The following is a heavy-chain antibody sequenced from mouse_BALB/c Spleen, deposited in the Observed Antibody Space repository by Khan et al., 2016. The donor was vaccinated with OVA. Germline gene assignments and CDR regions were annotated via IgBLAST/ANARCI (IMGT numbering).Heavy chain of an antibody. CDR3: TRDRIDY. V-gene: IGHV1-7*01. CDR1: GYTFTNYW. CDR2: INPTSGYT. J-gene: IGHJ2*01. Sequence: QVQLQQSGAELAKPGASVKMSCKASGYTFTNYWMHWVKQRPGQGLDWIGYINPTSGYTDYNEKFKDKATLSADKSSSTVYMQLSSLTSEDSAVYYCTRDRIDYGGQGTTLTVAS.